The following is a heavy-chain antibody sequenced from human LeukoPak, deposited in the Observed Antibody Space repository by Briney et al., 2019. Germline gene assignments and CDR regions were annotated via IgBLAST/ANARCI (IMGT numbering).Heavy chain of an antibody. CDR1: GGSISDYH. V-gene: IGHV4-59*01. CDR3: AGGAGGYRFDP. CDR2: IYNSGRT. Sequence: PSETLSLTCTVSGGSISDYHWSWIRQPPGKGLEYIGYIYNSGRTFYNPSLKSRVTISADTSKKQFSPKLTSVTAADTAVYYCAGGAGGYRFDPWGQGTLVTVSS. D-gene: IGHD1-1*01. J-gene: IGHJ5*02.